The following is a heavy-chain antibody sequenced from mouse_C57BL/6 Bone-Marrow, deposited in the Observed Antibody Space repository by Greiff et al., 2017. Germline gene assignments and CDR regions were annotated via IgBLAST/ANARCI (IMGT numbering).Heavy chain of an antibody. CDR3: AIGNYLAY. D-gene: IGHD2-1*01. Sequence: QVQLKESGAELVKPGASVKISCKASGYAFSSYWMNWVKQRPGKGLEWIGQIYPGDGDTNYNGKFKGKATLTADKSSSTAYMQLSSLTSEDSAVYFCAIGNYLAYWGQGTLVTVSA. CDR1: GYAFSSYW. V-gene: IGHV1-80*01. CDR2: IYPGDGDT. J-gene: IGHJ3*01.